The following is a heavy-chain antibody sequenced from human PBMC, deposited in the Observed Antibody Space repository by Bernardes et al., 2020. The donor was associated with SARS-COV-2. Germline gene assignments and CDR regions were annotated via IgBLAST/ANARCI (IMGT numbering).Heavy chain of an antibody. CDR3: ARVISRILYWWCMLSRFLAGY. D-gene: IGHD2-8*02. CDR1: GFTFSSYE. J-gene: IGHJ4*02. Sequence: GGSLRLSCAASGFTFSSYEMNWVRQAPGKGLEWVSYISSSGSTIYYADSVKGRFTISRDNAKNSLYLQMNSLRAEDTAVYYCARVISRILYWWCMLSRFLAGYWGQGTLVTVSS. CDR2: ISSSGSTI. V-gene: IGHV3-48*03.